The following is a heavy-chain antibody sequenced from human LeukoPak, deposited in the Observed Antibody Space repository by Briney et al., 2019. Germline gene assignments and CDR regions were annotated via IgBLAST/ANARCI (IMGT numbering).Heavy chain of an antibody. CDR1: GGSISSGGYY. J-gene: IGHJ6*02. CDR3: ARDRMRRGYYYDSNYGMDV. CDR2: VYYSGST. D-gene: IGHD3-22*01. Sequence: PSETLSLTCTVSGGSISSGGYYWSWIRQHPGKGLEWIGYVYYSGSTYYNPSLKSRVTISVDTSKNQFSLKLSSVTAADTAVYYCARDRMRRGYYYDSNYGMDVSGQGTTVTVSS. V-gene: IGHV4-31*03.